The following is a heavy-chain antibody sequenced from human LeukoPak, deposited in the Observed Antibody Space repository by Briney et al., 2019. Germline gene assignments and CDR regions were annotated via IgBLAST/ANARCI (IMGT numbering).Heavy chain of an antibody. Sequence: SGGSLRLSCAASGFTVPDNYMNWVRQSSGKGLEWVSVIYGGGDTNYADSVKGRFTISRGNSKNTLYLQMNSLRAEDTAVYYCARDDYYGSGSEGAFDIWGQGTMVTVSS. CDR1: GFTVPDNY. CDR3: ARDDYYGSGSEGAFDI. V-gene: IGHV3-53*05. J-gene: IGHJ3*02. D-gene: IGHD3-10*01. CDR2: IYGGGDT.